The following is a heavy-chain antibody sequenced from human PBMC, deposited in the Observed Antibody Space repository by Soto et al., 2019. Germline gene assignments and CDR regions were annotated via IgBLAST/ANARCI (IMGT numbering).Heavy chain of an antibody. D-gene: IGHD6-6*01. CDR2: IYYSGNT. CDR1: SASLSSGSCY. V-gene: IGHV4-39*01. CDR3: ASSSPFHY. J-gene: IGHJ4*02. Sequence: SETLSLTCRVSSASLSSGSCYWSWIRQPPGRWPEWIWSIYYSGNTYYKPSLKSRVSISIDTSRNQFSLKLTSVTAADTGVYYCASSSPFHYWGPGILVT.